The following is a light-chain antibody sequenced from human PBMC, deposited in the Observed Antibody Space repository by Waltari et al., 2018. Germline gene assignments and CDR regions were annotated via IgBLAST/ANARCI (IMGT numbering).Light chain of an antibody. CDR2: RNK. Sequence: QSALSQPPSASGTPGQRITISCSGSSSNIGNNYVYWYQQLPGTAPKLLIYRNKQRASGVPDRFSGSKSATSAALAISGLRSDDEATYYCAAWDDSISSPRVFGGGTKVTVL. J-gene: IGLJ3*02. CDR1: SSNIGNNY. V-gene: IGLV1-47*01. CDR3: AAWDDSISSPRV.